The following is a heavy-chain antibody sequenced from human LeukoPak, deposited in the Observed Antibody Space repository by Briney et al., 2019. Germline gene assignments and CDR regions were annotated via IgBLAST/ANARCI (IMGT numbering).Heavy chain of an antibody. D-gene: IGHD6-13*01. Sequence: ASVKVSCKASGYTFTSYDINWVRQATGQGIEWMGWMNPNSGNTGYAQKFQGRVTMTRNTSISTAYMELSSLRSEDTAVYYCARGPGTGNGFDYWGQGTLVTVSS. CDR1: GYTFTSYD. V-gene: IGHV1-8*01. CDR3: ARGPGTGNGFDY. CDR2: MNPNSGNT. J-gene: IGHJ4*02.